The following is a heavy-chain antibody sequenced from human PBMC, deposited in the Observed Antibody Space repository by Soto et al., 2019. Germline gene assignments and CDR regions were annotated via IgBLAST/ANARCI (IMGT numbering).Heavy chain of an antibody. CDR1: GYTFTSYG. CDR2: ISAYNGNT. V-gene: IGHV1-18*01. CDR3: ARVGVRGDDYGDYFGAEDAFDI. Sequence: ASVKVSCKASGYTFTSYGISWVRRAPGQGHEWMGWISAYNGNTNYAQKLQGRVTMTTDTSTSTAYMELRSLRSDDTAVYYCARVGVRGDDYGDYFGAEDAFDIWGQGTMVTVSS. D-gene: IGHD4-17*01. J-gene: IGHJ3*02.